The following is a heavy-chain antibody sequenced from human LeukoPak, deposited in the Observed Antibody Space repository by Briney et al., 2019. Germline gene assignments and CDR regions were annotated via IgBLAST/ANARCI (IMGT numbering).Heavy chain of an antibody. J-gene: IGHJ4*02. CDR1: GFTFSSYG. CDR3: AKDWTIRGVIISLDY. V-gene: IGHV3-30*02. Sequence: GGSLRLSCAASGFTFSSYGMHWVRQAPGKGLEWVAFIRCDGSNKYYADSVKGRFTISRDNSKNTLYLQMNSLRAEDTAVYYCAKDWTIRGVIISLDYWGQGTLVTVSS. D-gene: IGHD3-10*01. CDR2: IRCDGSNK.